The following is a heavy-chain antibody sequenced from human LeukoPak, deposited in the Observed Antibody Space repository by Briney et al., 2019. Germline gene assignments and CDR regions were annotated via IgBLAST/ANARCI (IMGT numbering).Heavy chain of an antibody. CDR1: GFTFSNYW. Sequence: GGSLRLSCAASGFTFSNYWMSWVRQAPGKGLERVANIKQDGSEKYYVDSVKGRFTISRDNAKNSLYLQMNSLRAEDTAVYYCARLTSGYRYGLGGYFDYWGQGTLVTVSS. CDR2: IKQDGSEK. J-gene: IGHJ4*02. CDR3: ARLTSGYRYGLGGYFDY. D-gene: IGHD5-18*01. V-gene: IGHV3-7*01.